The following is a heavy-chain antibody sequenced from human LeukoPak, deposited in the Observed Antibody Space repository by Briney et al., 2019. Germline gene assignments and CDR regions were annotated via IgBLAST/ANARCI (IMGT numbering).Heavy chain of an antibody. J-gene: IGHJ4*02. CDR3: ARARDAYNVIDY. CDR2: IYDSGST. V-gene: IGHV4-59*01. CDR1: GASISSYY. D-gene: IGHD5-24*01. Sequence: SETLSLTCTVSGASISSYYWSWIRQPPGKGLEWIGYIYDSGSTNYNPSLKSRVTMSVDTSKNQFSLKLTSVTAADTAVYYCARARDAYNVIDYWGQGTLVTVSS.